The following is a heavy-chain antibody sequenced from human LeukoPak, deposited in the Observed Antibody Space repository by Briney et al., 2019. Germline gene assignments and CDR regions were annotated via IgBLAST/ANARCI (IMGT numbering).Heavy chain of an antibody. CDR2: ISAYNGNT. CDR3: ARDLLGGEGDYGFNYYMDV. J-gene: IGHJ6*03. D-gene: IGHD4-17*01. Sequence: ASVKVSCKASGYTFTGYYIHWVRQAPGQGLEWMGWISAYNGNTNYAQKLQGRVTMTTDTSTSTAYMELRSLRSDDTAVYYCARDLLGGEGDYGFNYYMDVWGKGTTVTVSS. V-gene: IGHV1-18*04. CDR1: GYTFTGYY.